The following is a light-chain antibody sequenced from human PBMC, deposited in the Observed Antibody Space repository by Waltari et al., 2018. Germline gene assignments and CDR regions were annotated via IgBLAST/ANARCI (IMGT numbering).Light chain of an antibody. V-gene: IGKV4-1*01. CDR2: WAS. CDR3: MHSVQWPWT. Sequence: DIVMTQSPDSLAVSLGERATINCKSTQSVLYSSKNKNYLAWYQQKPGQPPKLLIYWASTRESGVPDRLSGSGSGTDFTLKISRVEAEDVGVYYCMHSVQWPWTVGQGTKVEVK. J-gene: IGKJ1*01. CDR1: QSVLYSSKNKNY.